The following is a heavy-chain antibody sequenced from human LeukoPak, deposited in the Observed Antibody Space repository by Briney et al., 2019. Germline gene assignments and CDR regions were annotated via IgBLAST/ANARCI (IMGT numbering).Heavy chain of an antibody. V-gene: IGHV3-21*01. D-gene: IGHD2-21*02. CDR2: ITISSTYI. Sequence: GGSLRLSCAASGFDFGSYTMIWVRQAPGKGLEWVSSITISSTYIYYADSVKGRFAISRDNAKNSLYLQMNSLTADDTAVYYCAREEAYCAGDCSPAWGQGTLVTVSS. CDR1: GFDFGSYT. CDR3: AREEAYCAGDCSPA. J-gene: IGHJ5*02.